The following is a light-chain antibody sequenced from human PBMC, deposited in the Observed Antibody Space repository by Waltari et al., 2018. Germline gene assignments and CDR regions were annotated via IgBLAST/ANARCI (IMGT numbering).Light chain of an antibody. J-gene: IGLJ1*01. Sequence: QSALTQPASVSGSPGQPISIPCTGTSSDVGAYDPVSWYQQHPAKAPKLVIYEVSNRPSGVSNRFSGSRSGNTASLTISGLQAEDEADYYCCSYTSSSVSYVFGTGTRVTVL. CDR1: SSDVGAYDP. CDR2: EVS. V-gene: IGLV2-14*01. CDR3: CSYTSSSVSYV.